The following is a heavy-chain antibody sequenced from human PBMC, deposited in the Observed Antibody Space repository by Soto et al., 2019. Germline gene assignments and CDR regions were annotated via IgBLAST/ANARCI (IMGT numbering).Heavy chain of an antibody. CDR1: GFSFITYA. CDR2: ISHSGGNT. CDR3: AKKTYSTGGICSYIDY. Sequence: EVQLLESGGGVLQPGGSLRLSCAASGFSFITYAMSWVRQAPGKGLEWVSTISHSGGNTYYADSVKGRFTISRDNSKNTLYLQMSSLRAEDTALYFCAKKTYSTGGICSYIDYWGQGTLVIVSS. V-gene: IGHV3-23*01. J-gene: IGHJ4*02. D-gene: IGHD2-15*01.